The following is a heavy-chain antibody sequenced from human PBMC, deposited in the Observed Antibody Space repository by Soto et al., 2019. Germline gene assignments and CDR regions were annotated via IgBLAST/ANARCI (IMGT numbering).Heavy chain of an antibody. D-gene: IGHD6-19*01. Sequence: SETLSLTCTVSGGSISSYYWSWIRQHPGKCLYWIGYIYYSGSTYYNPSLKGRVTISVDTSKSHFSLKLSSVTAADTAVYYCARDFTDSSGPTLGMGVWGQGTTVTVSS. J-gene: IGHJ6*02. CDR1: GGSISSYY. CDR3: ARDFTDSSGPTLGMGV. V-gene: IGHV4-59*06. CDR2: IYYSGST.